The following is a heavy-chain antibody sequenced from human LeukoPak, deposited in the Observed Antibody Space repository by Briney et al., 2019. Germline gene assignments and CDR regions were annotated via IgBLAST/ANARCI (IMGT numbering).Heavy chain of an antibody. D-gene: IGHD5-12*01. CDR2: IKQDGSEK. Sequence: GGSLRLFCAASGFTFSNYWMSWVRQAPGKGREWVANIKQDGSEKDYVDFMKGRFTISRDNAKNSVYLQLSSLRAEDTAVYHCARIGYRSSSFDYWGRGTLVTVAS. CDR1: GFTFSNYW. J-gene: IGHJ4*02. CDR3: ARIGYRSSSFDY. V-gene: IGHV3-7*01.